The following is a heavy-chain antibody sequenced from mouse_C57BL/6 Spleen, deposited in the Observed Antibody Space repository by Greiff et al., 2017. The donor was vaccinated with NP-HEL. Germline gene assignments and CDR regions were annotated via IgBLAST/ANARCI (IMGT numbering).Heavy chain of an antibody. Sequence: QVHVKQSGPELVKPGASVKISCKASGYAFSSSWMNWVKQRPGKGLEWIGRIYPGDGDTNYNGKFKGKATLTADKSSSTAYMQLSSLTSEDSAVYVCAREEITTGYYFDYWGQGTTLTVSS. CDR2: IYPGDGDT. CDR3: AREEITTGYYFDY. D-gene: IGHD2-4*01. V-gene: IGHV1-82*01. J-gene: IGHJ2*01. CDR1: GYAFSSSW.